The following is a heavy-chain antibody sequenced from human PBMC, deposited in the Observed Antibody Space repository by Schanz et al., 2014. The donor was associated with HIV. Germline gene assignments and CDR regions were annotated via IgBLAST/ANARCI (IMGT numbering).Heavy chain of an antibody. D-gene: IGHD3-10*01. J-gene: IGHJ6*02. V-gene: IGHV3-49*04. CDR2: SRVKSDSYAT. Sequence: VQLVESGGGLVQPGGSLRLSCAASGFTFSSYAMTWVRQAPGKGLEWVARSRVKSDSYATEYAASVKGRFTISRDDSKSIAYLQLNSLRVEDTAIYYCTRVITRWFGEARYASDVWGQGTTVIVSS. CDR1: GFTFSSYA. CDR3: TRVITRWFGEARYASDV.